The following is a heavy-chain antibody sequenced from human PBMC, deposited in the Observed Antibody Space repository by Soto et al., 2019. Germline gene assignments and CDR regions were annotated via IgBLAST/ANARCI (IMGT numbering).Heavy chain of an antibody. CDR1: GYTFTSYG. V-gene: IGHV1-18*01. CDR2: FNTYNGNT. CDR3: ATAQTPTESDY. Sequence: QVQLVQSGAEVKKPVASVKVSCKASGYTFTSYGITWVRQAPGQGLEWMGWFNTYNGNTNYAQKCQGRVTVTTATSTSTAHMERRILITDDTAVYYCATAQTPTESDYWCQGTLVTVSS. D-gene: IGHD4-4*01. J-gene: IGHJ4*02.